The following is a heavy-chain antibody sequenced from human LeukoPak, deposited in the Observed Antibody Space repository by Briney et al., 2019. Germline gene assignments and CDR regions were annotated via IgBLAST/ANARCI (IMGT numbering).Heavy chain of an antibody. Sequence: ASVKVSCKASGYTFTSYGTSWVRQAPGQGLEWMGWSSVYNGNANYAQKLQGRVTMTTDTSTSTAYMELRSLRSDDTAVYYCARSHGPVGATMGYWGQGTLVTVSS. CDR2: SSVYNGNA. V-gene: IGHV1-18*01. CDR1: GYTFTSYG. CDR3: ARSHGPVGATMGY. J-gene: IGHJ4*02. D-gene: IGHD1-26*01.